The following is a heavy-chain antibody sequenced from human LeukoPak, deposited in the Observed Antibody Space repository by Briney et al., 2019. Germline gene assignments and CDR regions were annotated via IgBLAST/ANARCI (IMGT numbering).Heavy chain of an antibody. D-gene: IGHD6-19*01. V-gene: IGHV4-59*01. CDR3: ARVIAVAGAFNAFDI. J-gene: IGHJ3*02. CDR1: GGSLSSYY. Sequence: PSETLSLTCTVSGGSLSSYYWSWIRQPPGQGLEWIGYIYYSGSTKYNPSLNSRVTISVDTSKNQFSLKLSSVTAADTAVYYCARVIAVAGAFNAFDIWGQGTMVTVSS. CDR2: IYYSGST.